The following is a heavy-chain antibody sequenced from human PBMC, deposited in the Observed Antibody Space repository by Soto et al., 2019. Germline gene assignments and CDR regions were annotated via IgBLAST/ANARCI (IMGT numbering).Heavy chain of an antibody. CDR1: GGTLSSYA. CDR2: IIPIFGTA. Sequence: SVKVSCKASGGTLSSYAISWVRQAPGQGLEWMGGIIPIFGTANYAQKFQGRVTITADKSTSTAYMELSSLRSEDTAVYYCARDRVVTGTTGFDSWGQGTRVTVSS. J-gene: IGHJ4*02. CDR3: ARDRVVTGTTGFDS. D-gene: IGHD1-20*01. V-gene: IGHV1-69*06.